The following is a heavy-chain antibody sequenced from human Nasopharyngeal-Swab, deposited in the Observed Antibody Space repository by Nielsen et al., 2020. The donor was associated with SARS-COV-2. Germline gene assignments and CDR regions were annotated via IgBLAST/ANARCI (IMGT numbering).Heavy chain of an antibody. V-gene: IGHV1-18*01. CDR3: ATDHWNRFDY. D-gene: IGHD1-1*01. CDR2: GSPLNGRT. CDR1: GYTFTNYG. Sequence: ASVKVSCKASGYTFTNYGVSWVRQAPGQGLEGRGWGSPLNGRTNYIQKFQGRIIMTTDTSTNTAFMELTDLTSDDTAVYYCATDHWNRFDYWGQGTQVTVSS. J-gene: IGHJ4*02.